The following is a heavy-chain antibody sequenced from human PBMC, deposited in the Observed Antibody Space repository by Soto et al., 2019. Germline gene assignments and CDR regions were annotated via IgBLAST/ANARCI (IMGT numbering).Heavy chain of an antibody. V-gene: IGHV3-30-3*01. J-gene: IGHJ4*02. D-gene: IGHD3-3*01. CDR2: ISYDGSNK. CDR1: GFTFSSYA. CDR3: ARASPSGLVVIRRGVDCDY. Sequence: QVQLVESGGGVVQPGRSLRLSCAASGFTFSSYAMHWVRQAPGKGLEWVAVISYDGSNKYYADSVKGRFTISRDNSKNTLYLQMNSLRAEDTAVYYCARASPSGLVVIRRGVDCDYWGQGTTVTVSS.